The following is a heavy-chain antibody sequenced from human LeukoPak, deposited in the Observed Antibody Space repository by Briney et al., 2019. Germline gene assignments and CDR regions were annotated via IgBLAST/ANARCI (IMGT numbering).Heavy chain of an antibody. CDR3: AKVATPLYYYYGMDV. D-gene: IGHD5-12*01. V-gene: IGHV3-9*01. CDR2: ISWNSGSI. Sequence: PGRSLRLSCAASGFTFDDYAMHWVRQAPGKGLGWVSGISWNSGSIGYADSVKGRFTISRDNAKNSLYLQMNSLRAEDTALYYCAKVATPLYYYYGMDVWGQGTTVTVSS. J-gene: IGHJ6*02. CDR1: GFTFDDYA.